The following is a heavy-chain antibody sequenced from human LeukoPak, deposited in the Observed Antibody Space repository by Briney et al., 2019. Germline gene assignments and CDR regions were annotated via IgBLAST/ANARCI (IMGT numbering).Heavy chain of an antibody. Sequence: SETLSLTCSVSGDSISSSSYYWDRIRQPPGKGLEWIGTIHYSGSTYSIPSLKSRVAISVDTSKNQFSLKLSSVTAADTAVYYCARRHRSSWSDFDYWGQGTLVTVSS. CDR2: IHYSGST. CDR3: ARRHRSSWSDFDY. J-gene: IGHJ4*02. D-gene: IGHD6-13*01. V-gene: IGHV4-39*01. CDR1: GDSISSSSYY.